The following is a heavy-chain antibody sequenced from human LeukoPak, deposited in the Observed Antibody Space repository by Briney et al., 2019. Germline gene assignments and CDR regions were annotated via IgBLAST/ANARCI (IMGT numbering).Heavy chain of an antibody. Sequence: GGSLRLSCAASGFTFSSYSMNWVRQAPGKGLEWVSSISSSSSYIYYADSVKGRFTISRDNAKNSLYLQMNSLRAEDTAFYYCAKLLRDVTIYDFWGHGTLVTVSS. CDR2: ISSSSSYI. CDR1: GFTFSSYS. D-gene: IGHD5-24*01. CDR3: AKLLRDVTIYDF. J-gene: IGHJ4*01. V-gene: IGHV3-21*01.